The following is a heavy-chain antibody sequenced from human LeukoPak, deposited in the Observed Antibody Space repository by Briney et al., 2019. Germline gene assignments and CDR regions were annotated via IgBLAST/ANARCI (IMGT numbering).Heavy chain of an antibody. CDR1: GGSISSGGYY. Sequence: SQTLSLTCTVSGGSISSGGYYWSWIRQHPGKGLEWIGYIYYSGSTYYNPSLKSRVTISVDTSKNQFSLKLSSVTAADTAVYCCAREVYQLLLENWFDPWGQGTLVTVSS. D-gene: IGHD2-2*01. CDR3: AREVYQLLLENWFDP. J-gene: IGHJ5*02. CDR2: IYYSGST. V-gene: IGHV4-31*03.